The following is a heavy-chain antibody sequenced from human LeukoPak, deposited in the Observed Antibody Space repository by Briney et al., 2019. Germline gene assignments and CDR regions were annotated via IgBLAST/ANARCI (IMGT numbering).Heavy chain of an antibody. J-gene: IGHJ5*02. Sequence: PGGSLRLSCAASGFTFSDCAMSWVRQAPGKGLKWVSSISANDGRIYYADSVKGRFTISRDNSKDTVFLQMNSLRDDDTAFYYCARGVPYDAWGQGSLVTVSS. CDR3: ARGVPYDA. V-gene: IGHV3-23*01. CDR2: ISANDGRI. CDR1: GFTFSDCA. D-gene: IGHD3-3*01.